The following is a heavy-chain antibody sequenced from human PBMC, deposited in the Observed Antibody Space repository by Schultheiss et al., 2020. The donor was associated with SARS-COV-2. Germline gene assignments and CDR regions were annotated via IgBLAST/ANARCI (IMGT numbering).Heavy chain of an antibody. CDR2: ISWNSGSI. Sequence: GGSLRLSCAASGFTFDDYAMHWVRQAPGKGLEWVSGISWNSGSIGYVDSVKGRFTISRDNSKNTLYLQMNSLRAEDTAVYYCAREGSYDFWSGFDFDYWGQGTLVTVSS. J-gene: IGHJ4*02. V-gene: IGHV3-9*01. CDR3: AREGSYDFWSGFDFDY. D-gene: IGHD3-3*01. CDR1: GFTFDDYA.